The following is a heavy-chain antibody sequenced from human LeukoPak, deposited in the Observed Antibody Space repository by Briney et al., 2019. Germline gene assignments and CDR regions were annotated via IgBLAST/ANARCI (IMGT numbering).Heavy chain of an antibody. CDR2: INPNSGGT. CDR1: GYTFTDYY. CDR3: ARDSDSTGYNWFDP. D-gene: IGHD3-22*01. V-gene: IGHV1-2*02. J-gene: IGHJ5*02. Sequence: ASVKVSCKASGYTFTDYYIHWVRQAPGQGLEWMGWINPNSGGTNYAQKFQGRVTMTRDTSITTVHMELSRLRSDDTAVYYCARDSDSTGYNWFDPWGQGTLVTVSS.